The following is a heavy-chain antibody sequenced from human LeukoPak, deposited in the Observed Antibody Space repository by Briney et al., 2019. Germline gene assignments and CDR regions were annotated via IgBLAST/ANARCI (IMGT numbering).Heavy chain of an antibody. J-gene: IGHJ4*02. Sequence: SVKVSCKASGGTFSSYAISWVRQAPGQGLEWMGRIIPILGIANYAQKFQGRVTITADKSTSTAYMELSSLRSEDTAVYCCARAEYYGSGSYYNDYWGQGTLVTVSS. V-gene: IGHV1-69*04. D-gene: IGHD3-10*01. CDR1: GGTFSSYA. CDR2: IIPILGIA. CDR3: ARAEYYGSGSYYNDY.